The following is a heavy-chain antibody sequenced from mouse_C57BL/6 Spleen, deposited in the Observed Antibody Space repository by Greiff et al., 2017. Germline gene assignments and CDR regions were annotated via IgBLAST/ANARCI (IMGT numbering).Heavy chain of an antibody. Sequence: EVKLQQSGPGLVKPSQSLSLTCTASGYSITSGYYWYWIRQFPGNKLEWMGNISYDGSNNYNPTLKNLTSITLDTSTNQMFLKLNSVTTEDTATYYCARAVVAIYYAIDYWGQGTSVTVSS. V-gene: IGHV3-6*01. CDR2: ISYDGSN. CDR1: GYSITSGYY. J-gene: IGHJ4*01. CDR3: ARAVVAIYYAIDY. D-gene: IGHD1-1*01.